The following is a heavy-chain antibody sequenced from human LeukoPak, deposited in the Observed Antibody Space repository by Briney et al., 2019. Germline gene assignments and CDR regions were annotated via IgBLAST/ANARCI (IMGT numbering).Heavy chain of an antibody. Sequence: ASVKVSCKASGYTFTGYYMHWVRQAPGQGLEWMGWINPNSGGTNYAQKFQGRVTMTRDTSINTAFMDLSSLTSDDTAVYFCARGAAATGYYYYYYMDVWGKGTTVTISS. CDR3: ARGAAATGYYYYYYMDV. J-gene: IGHJ6*03. D-gene: IGHD6-13*01. V-gene: IGHV1-2*02. CDR2: INPNSGGT. CDR1: GYTFTGYY.